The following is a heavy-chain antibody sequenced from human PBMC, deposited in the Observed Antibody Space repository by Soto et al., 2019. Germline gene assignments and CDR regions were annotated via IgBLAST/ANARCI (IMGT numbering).Heavy chain of an antibody. CDR1: VFTFSSYA. D-gene: IGHD3-9*01. J-gene: IGHJ4*02. Sequence: PSGSLRVACVASVFTFSSYAMHWVRQAPGKGLDWLAVISYDGSNKYYADSVKGRFTISRDNSKNTLYLQMNSLRAEDTAVYYCARGGIRYFHWLPWPDHGDLNFDYWGQGTMVTVSS. CDR2: ISYDGSNK. V-gene: IGHV3-30-3*01. CDR3: ARGGIRYFHWLPWPDHGDLNFDY.